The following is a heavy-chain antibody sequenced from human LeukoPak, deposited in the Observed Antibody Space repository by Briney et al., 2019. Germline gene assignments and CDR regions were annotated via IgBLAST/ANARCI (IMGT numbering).Heavy chain of an antibody. J-gene: IGHJ6*03. CDR1: GFTVSSNY. Sequence: GGSLRLSCAASGFTVSSNYMSWVRQAPGKGLEWVSVTYSDGRTYYADSVKGRFTISRDISKNTLYLQMNSLRAEDTAVYYCARVLSGRGSLYDYYYYMDVWGKGTTVTISS. D-gene: IGHD3-10*01. CDR2: TYSDGRT. V-gene: IGHV3-53*01. CDR3: ARVLSGRGSLYDYYYYMDV.